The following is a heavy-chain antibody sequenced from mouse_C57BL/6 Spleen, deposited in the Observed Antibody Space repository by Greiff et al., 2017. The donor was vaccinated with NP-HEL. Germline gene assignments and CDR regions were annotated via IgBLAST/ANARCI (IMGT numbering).Heavy chain of an antibody. V-gene: IGHV1-62-2*01. CDR2: FYPGSGSI. D-gene: IGHD2-5*01. Sequence: QVQLQQSGAELVKPGASVTLSCTASGYTFTEYTIHWVTQRSGQGLEWIGWFYPGSGSITYNEKLTDKATLTADKSSSKVYMELSRLTSEGAAVNFWARHENSNYEGWFAYWGQGTLVTVSA. CDR3: ARHENSNYEGWFAY. CDR1: GYTFTEYT. J-gene: IGHJ3*01.